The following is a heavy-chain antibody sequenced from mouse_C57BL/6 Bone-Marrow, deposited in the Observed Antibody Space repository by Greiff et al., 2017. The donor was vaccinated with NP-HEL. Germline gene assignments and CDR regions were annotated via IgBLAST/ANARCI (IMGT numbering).Heavy chain of an antibody. CDR2: IYPGSGNT. V-gene: IGHV1-76*01. CDR3: ARSGGYPFAY. CDR1: GYTFTDYY. D-gene: IGHD2-2*01. J-gene: IGHJ3*01. Sequence: QVQLKQSGAELVRPGASVKLSCKASGYTFTDYYINWVKQRPGQGLEWIARIYPGSGNTYYNEKFKGKATLTAEKSSSTAYMQLSSLTSEDSAVYFCARSGGYPFAYWGQGTLVTVSA.